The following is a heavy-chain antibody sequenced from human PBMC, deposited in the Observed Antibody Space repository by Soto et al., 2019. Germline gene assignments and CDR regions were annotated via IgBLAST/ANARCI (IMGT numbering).Heavy chain of an antibody. Sequence: DVQLLESGGGVKQRGGSLRLSCAVSGFSISHNYISWVRQAPGKGLEWVSVIYSGGSSYYADSVRGRFTISKDNSANTVYLQRNSLRGEDTAMYYCTGQYWSSGTYYRDPWGQGTLVTVSS. J-gene: IGHJ5*02. D-gene: IGHD3-10*01. CDR1: GFSISHNY. V-gene: IGHV3-53*01. CDR3: TGQYWSSGTYYRDP. CDR2: IYSGGSS.